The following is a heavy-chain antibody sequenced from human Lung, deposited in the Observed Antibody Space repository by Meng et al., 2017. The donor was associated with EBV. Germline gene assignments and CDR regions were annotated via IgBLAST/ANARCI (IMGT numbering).Heavy chain of an antibody. CDR1: RYTFISYV. V-gene: IGHV1-8*01. CDR2: MNPNSGNT. J-gene: IGHJ5*02. D-gene: IGHD3-16*01. CDR3: ASGLGRFDP. Sequence: AEVKKPWASVQVSCKAVRYTFISYVSNCVRQATGQVLEWKGWMNPNSGNTGYAQKFQGRVTMNRNTSISTAYMELSSLRSGDTAVYYCASGLGRFDPWGQGTLVTVSS.